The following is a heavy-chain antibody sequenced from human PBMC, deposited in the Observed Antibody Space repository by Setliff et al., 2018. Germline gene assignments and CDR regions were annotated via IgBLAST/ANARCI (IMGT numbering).Heavy chain of an antibody. CDR1: GFTSSMYG. CDR2: IRHDGSNE. D-gene: IGHD2-15*01. CDR3: VCFSWRGCSGDTCYSGDDSFDM. V-gene: IGHV3-30*02. Sequence: GESLKISCAASGFTSSMYGVHWVRQAPGKGLEWAAYIRHDGSNENYVDSVKGRFTVSRDNSKDTLYLQMNSLRVEDSAIYYCVCFSWRGCSGDTCYSGDDSFDMWGQGTVVTVSS. J-gene: IGHJ3*02.